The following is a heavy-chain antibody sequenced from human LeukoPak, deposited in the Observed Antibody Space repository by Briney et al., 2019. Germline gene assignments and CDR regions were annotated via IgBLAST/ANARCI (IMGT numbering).Heavy chain of an antibody. D-gene: IGHD3-10*01. V-gene: IGHV4-34*01. CDR3: ARGLGRYWFDP. CDR2: INHSGST. J-gene: IGHJ5*02. Sequence: PSETLSLTCAVHGGSFSGYYWSWIRQPPGKGLEWIGEINHSGSTNYNPSLKSRVTISVDTSKNQFSLKLSSVTAADTAVYYCARGLGRYWFDPWGQGTLVTVSS. CDR1: GGSFSGYY.